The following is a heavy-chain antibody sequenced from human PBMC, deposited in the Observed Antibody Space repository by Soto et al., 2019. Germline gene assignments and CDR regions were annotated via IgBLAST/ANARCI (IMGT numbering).Heavy chain of an antibody. CDR1: GGSISSGGYS. Sequence: SETLSLTCAVSGGSISSGGYSWSWIRQPPGKGLEWIGYIYHSGSTYYNPSLKSRVTISVDRSKNQFSLKLSSVTAADTAVYYCAKGIVRYTYGACDYWGQGALVTVSS. CDR2: IYHSGST. V-gene: IGHV4-30-2*01. CDR3: AKGIVRYTYGACDY. D-gene: IGHD5-18*01. J-gene: IGHJ4*02.